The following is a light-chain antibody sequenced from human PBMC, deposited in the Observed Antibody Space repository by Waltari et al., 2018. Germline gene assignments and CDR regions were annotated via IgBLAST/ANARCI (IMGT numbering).Light chain of an antibody. CDR2: GAS. V-gene: IGKV3-15*01. J-gene: IGKJ1*01. CDR1: QSVSSS. CDR3: QQYNDWWT. Sequence: EIVMTQSPATLSVSPGERATLSCRASQSVSSSLAWYQQKAGQAPRLLLYGASTSATGISARFSGSGYGTEFTLTISSLQSEDFAVYYCQQYNDWWTFGPGTKVEIK.